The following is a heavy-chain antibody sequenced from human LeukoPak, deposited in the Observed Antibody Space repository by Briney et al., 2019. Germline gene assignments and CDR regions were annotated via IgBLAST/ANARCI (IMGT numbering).Heavy chain of an antibody. J-gene: IGHJ4*02. CDR3: ARDFDRDYYFDY. CDR2: ISGSSSYK. Sequence: GGPLRLSCAASGFTFSSYGMNWVRQAPGKGLEWVSSISGSSSYKNYADSVKGRFTISRDNAKNSLYMQLNSLRAEDTAVYYCARDFDRDYYFDYWGQGTLVTVSS. CDR1: GFTFSSYG. V-gene: IGHV3-21*01.